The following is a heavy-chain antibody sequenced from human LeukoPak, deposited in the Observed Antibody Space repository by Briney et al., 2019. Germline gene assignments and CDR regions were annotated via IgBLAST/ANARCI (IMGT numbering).Heavy chain of an antibody. V-gene: IGHV3-23*01. Sequence: GGSLRLSCAASGFTFSSAAMTWVRQAPGKRLEWVSTITGSDDRTYYADSVRGRFTISRDYSKNTVHLQMNSLRVEDTAIFYCAKGPQLNSGYHPDYWGQGILVTVSS. CDR2: ITGSDDRT. J-gene: IGHJ4*02. D-gene: IGHD3-22*01. CDR3: AKGPQLNSGYHPDY. CDR1: GFTFSSAA.